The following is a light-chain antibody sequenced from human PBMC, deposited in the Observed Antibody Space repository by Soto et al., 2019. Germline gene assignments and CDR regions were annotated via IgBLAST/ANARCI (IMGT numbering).Light chain of an antibody. Sequence: QSVLAQPASVSGSPGQSITISCTGTSSDVGSYNLVSWYQQHPGKGPKLLIFEVSQRPSGVSDRFSGSKSGNTASLTISGLQAEDEADYYCCSYTTTSAYVFGTRTKGTVL. CDR3: CSYTTTSAYV. V-gene: IGLV2-23*02. J-gene: IGLJ1*01. CDR2: EVS. CDR1: SSDVGSYNL.